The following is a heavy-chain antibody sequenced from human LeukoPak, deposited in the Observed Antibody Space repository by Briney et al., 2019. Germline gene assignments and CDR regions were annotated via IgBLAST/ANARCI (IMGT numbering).Heavy chain of an antibody. D-gene: IGHD2-2*01. CDR3: AREEMDCSSTSCYWFWFDP. J-gene: IGHJ5*02. CDR2: IYTSGST. V-gene: IGHV4-4*07. CDR1: GGSISSYY. Sequence: PSETLSLTCTVSGGSISSYYWSWIRQPAGKGLEWIGRIYTSGSTNYNPSLKSRVTISVDTSKNQFSLKLSSVTAADTAVYYCAREEMDCSSTSCYWFWFDPWGQGTLVTVSS.